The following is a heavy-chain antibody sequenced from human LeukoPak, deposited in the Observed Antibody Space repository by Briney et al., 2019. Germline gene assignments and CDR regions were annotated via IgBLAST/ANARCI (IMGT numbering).Heavy chain of an antibody. CDR2: IWYDGSNK. CDR3: ARARSGWYLGQFDY. V-gene: IGHV3-30*02. Sequence: PGGSLRLSCAASGFMFGSHAVHWLRQAPGKGLEWLAQIWYDGSNKYYVDSVKGRFTTSRGNSKNTVYLQMNSLRPEDTAVYDCARARSGWYLGQFDYWGQGALVTVSS. J-gene: IGHJ4*02. D-gene: IGHD6-19*01. CDR1: GFMFGSHA.